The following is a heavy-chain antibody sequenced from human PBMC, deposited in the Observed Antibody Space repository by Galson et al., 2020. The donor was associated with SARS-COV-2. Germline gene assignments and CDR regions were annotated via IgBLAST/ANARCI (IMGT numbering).Heavy chain of an antibody. CDR1: GYSISSGYY. D-gene: IGHD4-17*01. Sequence: SETLSLTCTVSGYSISSGYYWGWILQPPGQGLEWIGSIYHSGSTYYNLSLESRVTISVDTSKNQFSLKLSSVTAADTAVYYCAREIGPPHGDYVVPNWFDPWGQGTLVTVSS. CDR3: AREIGPPHGDYVVPNWFDP. J-gene: IGHJ5*02. V-gene: IGHV4-38-2*02. CDR2: IYHSGST.